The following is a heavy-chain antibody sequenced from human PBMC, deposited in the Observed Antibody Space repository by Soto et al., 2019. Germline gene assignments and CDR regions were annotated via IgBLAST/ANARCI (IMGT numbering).Heavy chain of an antibody. V-gene: IGHV4-39*01. Sequence: ESLSLSCALSGGSITSPTHFWAWIRKPPGKGLEWVGSIFYSCKTHYNPSLKSRVTISVDRSKNQFSLQMSSVTAASTAVYYCAKNLPRTGRFDYWGQGSSVTVSS. J-gene: IGHJ4*02. CDR3: AKNLPRTGRFDY. CDR1: GGSITSPTHF. CDR2: IFYSCKT.